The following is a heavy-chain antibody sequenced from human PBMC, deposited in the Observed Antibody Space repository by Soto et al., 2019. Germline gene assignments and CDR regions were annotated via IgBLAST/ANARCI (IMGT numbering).Heavy chain of an antibody. V-gene: IGHV3-11*01. D-gene: IGHD1-26*01. Sequence: PGGSLRLSCAPSGFTFSDYYMSWIRQAPGKELERVSYISNSSSTKFYADSVTGRFTISRDNAKNSLHLQMNSLRDADKTEYFCAIGPGWEPRLSTFHAMGVWCQGTQVTVSS. CDR3: AIGPGWEPRLSTFHAMGV. CDR2: ISNSSSTK. J-gene: IGHJ6*02. CDR1: GFTFSDYY.